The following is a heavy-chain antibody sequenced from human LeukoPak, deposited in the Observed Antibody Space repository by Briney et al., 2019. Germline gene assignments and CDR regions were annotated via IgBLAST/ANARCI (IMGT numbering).Heavy chain of an antibody. Sequence: HPGGSLRLSCTAYGFTCCDYAMSWLRQAPGKGLEGVGFIRSKDYGGTTEYAASVNSRLTTSIDESKSIAYLQMNRQKTEDTAANYCSRGPIALVFAMMEVVRRPDCWGQGALVTVSS. CDR1: GFTCCDYA. CDR3: SRGPIALVFAMMEVVRRPDC. D-gene: IGHD3-22*01. CDR2: IRSKDYGGTT. V-gene: IGHV3-49*03. J-gene: IGHJ4*02.